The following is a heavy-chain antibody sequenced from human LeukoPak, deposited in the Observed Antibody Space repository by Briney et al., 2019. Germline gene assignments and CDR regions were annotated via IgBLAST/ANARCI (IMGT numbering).Heavy chain of an antibody. CDR3: ARDAGPLITMAHS. D-gene: IGHD3-10*01. Sequence: ASVKVSCKASGGTLTRFAISWVRQAPGQGLEWMGWISAYNGNTNYAQKLQGRVTMTTDTSTSTAYMELRSLRSDDTAVYYCARDAGPLITMAHSWGQGTLVTVSS. CDR2: ISAYNGNT. J-gene: IGHJ4*02. V-gene: IGHV1-18*01. CDR1: GGTLTRFA.